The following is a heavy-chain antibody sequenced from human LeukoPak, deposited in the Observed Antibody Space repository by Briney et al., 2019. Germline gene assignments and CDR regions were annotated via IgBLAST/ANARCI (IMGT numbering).Heavy chain of an antibody. CDR1: GYTFTTYG. Sequence: GASVKVSYKASGYTFTTYGISWLRQAPGQGLEWMSWISTYNGDTNYAQKLQGRLPLTTDTSKSTVYMELRSLRSADTAVYYCARRGPVDTPMSNWEWWYWGQGTLVTVSS. CDR2: ISTYNGDT. D-gene: IGHD5-18*01. V-gene: IGHV1-18*01. J-gene: IGHJ4*02. CDR3: ARRGPVDTPMSNWEWWY.